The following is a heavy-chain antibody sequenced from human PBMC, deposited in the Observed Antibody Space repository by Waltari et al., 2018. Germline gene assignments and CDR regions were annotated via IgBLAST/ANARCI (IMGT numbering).Heavy chain of an antibody. D-gene: IGHD2-15*01. CDR1: GGSISSGSYY. J-gene: IGHJ4*02. V-gene: IGHV4-61*02. CDR3: ARGCVGYCSGGSCWAFDY. CDR2: IYTSGST. Sequence: QVQLQESGPGLVKPSQTLSLTCTVSGGSISSGSYYWSWIRQPAGKGLEWIGRIYTSGSTNDNPSLKSQVTISVDTSKNQFSLKLSSLTAADTAVYYCARGCVGYCSGGSCWAFDYWGQGTLVTVSS.